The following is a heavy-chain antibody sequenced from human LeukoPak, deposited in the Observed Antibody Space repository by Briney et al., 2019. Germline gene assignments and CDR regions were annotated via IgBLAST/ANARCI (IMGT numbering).Heavy chain of an antibody. CDR3: AREAPHTAVLIALPEWNYIDS. J-gene: IGHJ4*02. D-gene: IGHD2-21*01. Sequence: GGSLRLSCAASGFSFSSFAMSWVRQAPGKGLEWVAIISGSGGGTYYADSVKGRFTVSRDFFTSTLDLQMTSLRAEDTAVYYCAREAPHTAVLIALPEWNYIDSWGRGILVSVSS. CDR2: ISGSGGGT. CDR1: GFSFSSFA. V-gene: IGHV3-23*01.